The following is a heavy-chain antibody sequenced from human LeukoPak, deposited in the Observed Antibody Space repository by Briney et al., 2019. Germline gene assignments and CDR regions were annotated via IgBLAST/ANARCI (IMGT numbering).Heavy chain of an antibody. CDR1: GFTFSNYG. D-gene: IGHD2-2*01. Sequence: TGRSLRLSCAASGFTFSNYGMHWVRQAPGKGLEWVAVIWYNGNNKYYADSVKGRFTISRDNSKNTLYLQMNSLRAEDTAVYYCAREGYCSSTSCSFDPWGQGTLVTVSS. CDR2: IWYNGNNK. J-gene: IGHJ5*02. CDR3: AREGYCSSTSCSFDP. V-gene: IGHV3-33*01.